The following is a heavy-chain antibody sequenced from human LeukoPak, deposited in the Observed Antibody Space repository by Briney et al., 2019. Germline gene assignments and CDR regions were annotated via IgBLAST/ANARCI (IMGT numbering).Heavy chain of an antibody. Sequence: GESLKISCKGSGYSFTSYWIGWVRQMPGKGLEWMGIIYPGGSDTRYSPSFQGQVTISADKSISTAYLQWSSLKASDTAMYYCARGPNSSGYNDAFDIWGQGTMVTVSS. J-gene: IGHJ3*02. CDR1: GYSFTSYW. V-gene: IGHV5-51*01. CDR3: ARGPNSSGYNDAFDI. D-gene: IGHD3-22*01. CDR2: IYPGGSDT.